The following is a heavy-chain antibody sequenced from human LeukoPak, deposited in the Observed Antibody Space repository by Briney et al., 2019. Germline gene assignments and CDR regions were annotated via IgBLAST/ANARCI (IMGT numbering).Heavy chain of an antibody. J-gene: IGHJ4*02. V-gene: IGHV4-39*07. Sequence: SETLSLTCAVSGGSISSNSYYWGWIRQPPGKGLEWIGSIYYSGSTYYNPSLKSRVTISVDTSKNQFSLKLSSVTAADTAVYYCAKGVRPSTTVGTFDYWGQGTLVTVSS. CDR3: AKGVRPSTTVGTFDY. CDR2: IYYSGST. D-gene: IGHD4-23*01. CDR1: GGSISSNSYY.